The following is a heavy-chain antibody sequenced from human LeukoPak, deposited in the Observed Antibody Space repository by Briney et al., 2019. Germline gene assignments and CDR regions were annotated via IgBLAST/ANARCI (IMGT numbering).Heavy chain of an antibody. Sequence: EGSLRLSCAASGFTFSSYGMHWVRQAPGKGLEWVAVISYDGSNKYYADSVKGRFTISRDNSKNTLYLQMNSLRAEDTAVYYCAKVAPHYYDSSGYYCHFDYWGQGTLATVSS. CDR3: AKVAPHYYDSSGYYCHFDY. V-gene: IGHV3-30*18. CDR1: GFTFSSYG. CDR2: ISYDGSNK. J-gene: IGHJ4*02. D-gene: IGHD3-22*01.